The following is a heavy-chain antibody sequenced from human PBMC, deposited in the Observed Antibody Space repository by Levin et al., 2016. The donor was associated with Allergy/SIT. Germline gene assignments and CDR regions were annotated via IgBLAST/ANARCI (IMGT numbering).Heavy chain of an antibody. V-gene: IGHV1-3*01. CDR2: INAGNGNT. J-gene: IGHJ5*02. D-gene: IGHD3-3*01. CDR3: ARATIFGVDNWFDP. Sequence: WVRQAPGQRLEWMGWINAGNGNTKYSQKFQGRVTITRDTSASTAYMELSSLRSEDTAVYYCARATIFGVDNWFDPWGQGTLVTVSS.